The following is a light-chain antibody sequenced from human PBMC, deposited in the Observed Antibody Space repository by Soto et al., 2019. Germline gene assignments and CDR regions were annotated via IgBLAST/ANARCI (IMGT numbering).Light chain of an antibody. CDR1: QSVRNNY. Sequence: EIVLTQSPGTLSLSPGERATLSCRASQSVRNNYLVWYQRRPGQPPRFLMYDVSTRAAGIPDRFSGSGSGTDFTLTISRLEPEDFAVYYCQQYGSTPLTFGGGTKVEIE. CDR3: QQYGSTPLT. CDR2: DVS. V-gene: IGKV3-20*01. J-gene: IGKJ4*01.